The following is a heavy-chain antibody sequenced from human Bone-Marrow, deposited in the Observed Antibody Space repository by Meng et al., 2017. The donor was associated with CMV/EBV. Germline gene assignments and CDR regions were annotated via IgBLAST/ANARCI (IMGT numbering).Heavy chain of an antibody. CDR2: IYSGGST. D-gene: IGHD3-10*01. J-gene: IGHJ4*02. V-gene: IGHV3-23*03. CDR1: GFTFSSYE. CDR3: AKDLPGEN. Sequence: GESLKISCAASGFTFSSYEMNWVRQAPGKGLEWVSVIYSGGSTYYADSVKGRFTISRDNSKNTLYLQMNSLRAEDTAVYYCAKDLPGENWGQGTLVTVSS.